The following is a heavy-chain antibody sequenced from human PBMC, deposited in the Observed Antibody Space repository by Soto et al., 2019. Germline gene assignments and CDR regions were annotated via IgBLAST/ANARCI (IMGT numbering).Heavy chain of an antibody. V-gene: IGHV1-69*13. D-gene: IGHD3-3*01. CDR2: IVPIFGTA. CDR3: ARDERITIFGVVIKPDYYYYYGMDV. J-gene: IGHJ6*02. Sequence: SVKVSCKASGGTFSRYAISWVRQAPGQGLEWMGGIVPIFGTANYAQKFQGRVTITADESTSTAYMELSSLRPEDTAVYYCARDERITIFGVVIKPDYYYYYGMDVWGQGTTVTVSS. CDR1: GGTFSRYA.